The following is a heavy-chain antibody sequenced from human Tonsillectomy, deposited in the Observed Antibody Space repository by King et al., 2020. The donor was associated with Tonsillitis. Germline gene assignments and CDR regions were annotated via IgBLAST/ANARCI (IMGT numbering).Heavy chain of an antibody. CDR1: GFTFSSYW. Sequence: VQLVESGGGLVQPGGSLRLSCAASGFTFSSYWMHWVRQAPGKGLVWVSGINSDGSSTNYADSVKGRFTISRDNAKNTLYLQMHSLRAEDTAVYYCARVRVGETGTNHWGQGTLVTVSS. D-gene: IGHD1-26*01. CDR3: ARVRVGETGTNH. J-gene: IGHJ5*02. CDR2: INSDGSST. V-gene: IGHV3-74*01.